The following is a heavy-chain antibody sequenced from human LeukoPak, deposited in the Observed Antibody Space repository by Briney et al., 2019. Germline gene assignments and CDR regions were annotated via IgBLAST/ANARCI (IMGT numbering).Heavy chain of an antibody. V-gene: IGHV3-21*01. CDR3: ARVVYSSGWVFDY. CDR2: ISSSSSSYI. J-gene: IGHJ4*02. Sequence: KTGGSLRLSCAASGFTFSSYSMNWVRQAPGKGLEWVSSISSSSSSYIYYADSVKGRFTISRDNAKNSLYLQMNSLRAEDTAVYYCARVVYSSGWVFDYWGQGTLVTVSS. D-gene: IGHD6-19*01. CDR1: GFTFSSYS.